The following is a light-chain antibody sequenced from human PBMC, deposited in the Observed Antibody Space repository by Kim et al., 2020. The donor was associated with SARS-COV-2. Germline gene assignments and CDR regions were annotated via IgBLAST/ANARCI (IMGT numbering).Light chain of an antibody. J-gene: IGKJ4*01. V-gene: IGKV1-33*01. CDR3: QQYDSLPPT. CDR2: DAS. CDR1: QDIRHY. Sequence: ASVGDRVTITCRASQDIRHYLNWYQHKPGKAPQLLIYDASFLEPGVPSRFSGSGSGPDFTFTISSLQPEDIATYYCQQYDSLPPTFGGGTKVDIK.